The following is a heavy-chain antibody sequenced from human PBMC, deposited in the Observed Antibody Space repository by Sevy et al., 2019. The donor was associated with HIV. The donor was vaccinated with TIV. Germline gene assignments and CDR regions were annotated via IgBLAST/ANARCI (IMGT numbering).Heavy chain of an antibody. D-gene: IGHD3-9*01. CDR3: ATGGDGDWLS. J-gene: IGHJ5*02. CDR1: GFIFGDYG. Sequence: GESLKISCAASGFIFGDYGMHWVRQAPNKGLEWVAGISYDGNDEYYADSLKGRLAISRDNSKNTLYLQLNGLRVDDTAVYYCATGGDGDWLSWGQGSLVTVSS. V-gene: IGHV3-30*03. CDR2: ISYDGNDE.